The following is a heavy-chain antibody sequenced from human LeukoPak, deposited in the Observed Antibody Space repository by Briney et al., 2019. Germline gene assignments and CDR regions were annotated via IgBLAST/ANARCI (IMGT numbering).Heavy chain of an antibody. CDR1: GYTFTSYD. Sequence: GASVKVSCKASGYTFTSYDINWVRQATGQGLEWMGWMNPNSGNTGYAQKFQGRVTITRNTSISTAYMELSSLRSEDTAVYYCTRGYGSGSPPPVDYWGQGTLVTVSS. CDR2: MNPNSGNT. D-gene: IGHD3-10*01. CDR3: TRGYGSGSPPPVDY. J-gene: IGHJ4*02. V-gene: IGHV1-8*03.